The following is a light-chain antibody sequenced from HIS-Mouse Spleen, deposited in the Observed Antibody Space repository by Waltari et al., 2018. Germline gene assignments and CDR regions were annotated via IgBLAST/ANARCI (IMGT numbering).Light chain of an antibody. V-gene: IGLV2-23*01. CDR2: EGS. Sequence: QSALTQPASVSGSPGQSITISCTGTSSAVGSYNLVSWYQQHPGKAPKLIIYEGSKRPSGVSKRFSGSKSGNTASLTISGLQAEDEADYYCCSYAGSSTWVFGGGTKLTVL. CDR3: CSYAGSSTWV. CDR1: SSAVGSYNL. J-gene: IGLJ3*02.